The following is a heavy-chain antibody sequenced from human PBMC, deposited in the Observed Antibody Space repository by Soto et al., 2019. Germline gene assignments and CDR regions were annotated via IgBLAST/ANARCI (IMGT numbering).Heavy chain of an antibody. CDR3: ARLRSGYDAFDI. J-gene: IGHJ3*02. CDR2: IYYSGST. V-gene: IGHV4-39*01. Sequence: PSETLSLPCTVSGGSISSSSYYWGWIRQPPGKGREWIGSIYYSGSTYYNPSLKSRVTISVDTSKNQFSLKLSSVTAADTAVYYCARLRSGYDAFDIWGQGTMVTVSS. CDR1: GGSISSSSYY. D-gene: IGHD3-3*01.